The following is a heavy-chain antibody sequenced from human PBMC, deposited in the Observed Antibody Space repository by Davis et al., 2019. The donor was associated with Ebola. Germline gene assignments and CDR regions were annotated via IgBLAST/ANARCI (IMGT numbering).Heavy chain of an antibody. D-gene: IGHD3-16*02. V-gene: IGHV3-7*01. Sequence: GGSLRLSCAASGFTFSVYYMSWIRQAPGKGPEWVANIKKDSSEKYYVDSVRGRFTISRDNAKNLLSLQMNSLRDEDTAVYYCARTDLGGVIVLDAFDIWGQGTMVTVSS. J-gene: IGHJ3*02. CDR2: IKKDSSEK. CDR3: ARTDLGGVIVLDAFDI. CDR1: GFTFSVYY.